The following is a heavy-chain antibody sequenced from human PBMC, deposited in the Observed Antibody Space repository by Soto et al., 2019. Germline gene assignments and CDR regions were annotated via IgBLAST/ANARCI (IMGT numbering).Heavy chain of an antibody. Sequence: ESGGGLVQPGGSLRLSCAASGFTFSSYDMHWVRQATGKGLEWVLAIGTAGDTYYPGSVKGRFTISRENAKNSLYLQMNSLRAGDTAVYYCARGRRLAQEFDYWGQGTLVTVSS. V-gene: IGHV3-13*04. D-gene: IGHD6-19*01. CDR3: ARGRRLAQEFDY. CDR1: GFTFSSYD. CDR2: IGTAGDT. J-gene: IGHJ4*02.